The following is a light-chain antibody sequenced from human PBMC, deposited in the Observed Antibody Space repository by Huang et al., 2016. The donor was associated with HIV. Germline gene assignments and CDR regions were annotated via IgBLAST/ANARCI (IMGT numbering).Light chain of an antibody. J-gene: IGKJ2*02. V-gene: IGKV3-15*01. CDR1: QSVSSN. CDR3: QQYNSWPGCT. CDR2: GAS. Sequence: EIVMTQSPATLSVSPGETATVSCRASQSVSSNLAWYQQKPGQPPRLLIYGASTRATGIPARFGGSGSGTEFTLTISSLQSEDFAIYYCQQYNSWPGCTFGQGTKLEIK.